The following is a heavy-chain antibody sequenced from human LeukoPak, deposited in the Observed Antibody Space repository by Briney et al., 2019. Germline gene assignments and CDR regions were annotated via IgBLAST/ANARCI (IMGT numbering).Heavy chain of an antibody. Sequence: GGSLRLSCAASGFTFSSYWVHWVRQAPGKGLVWVSRINSDGSSTSYADSVKGRFTISRDNAKNTLYLQMNSLRAEDTAVYYCATLARTDAFDIWGQGTMVTVSS. J-gene: IGHJ3*02. V-gene: IGHV3-74*01. CDR2: INSDGSST. CDR1: GFTFSSYW. CDR3: ATLARTDAFDI. D-gene: IGHD1-14*01.